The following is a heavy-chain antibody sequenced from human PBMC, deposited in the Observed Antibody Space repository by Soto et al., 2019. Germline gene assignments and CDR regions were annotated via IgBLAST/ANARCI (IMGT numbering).Heavy chain of an antibody. D-gene: IGHD3-16*02. CDR3: ARDRSRVHYGMDV. J-gene: IGHJ6*01. CDR2: IDYRGTT. CDR1: GGSIGSYY. V-gene: IGHV4-59*01. Sequence: ETLSLTCTVSGGSIGSYYWSWVRRPPGKGLEWIGYIDYRGTTKYNPSLRSRVTMSVDTSKSRFSLRLTSVSAADTAVYYCARDRSRVHYGMDVWGLGTTVTVSS.